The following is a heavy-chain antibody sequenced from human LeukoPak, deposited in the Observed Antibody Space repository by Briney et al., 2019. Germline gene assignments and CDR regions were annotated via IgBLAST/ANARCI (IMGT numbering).Heavy chain of an antibody. CDR2: IYSTGKN. CDR1: GGSPNSHY. CDR3: VRRDTGWNYFDY. D-gene: IGHD6-19*01. J-gene: IGHJ4*02. V-gene: IGHV4-4*08. Sequence: PSETLSLTCALSGGSPNSHYWGWVRQPPGKGLQWIGDIYSTGKNNYNPSLKSRFTISLATSKSHLSRTLTSVLAADTAIYYCVRRDTGWNYFDYWGQGILVSVS.